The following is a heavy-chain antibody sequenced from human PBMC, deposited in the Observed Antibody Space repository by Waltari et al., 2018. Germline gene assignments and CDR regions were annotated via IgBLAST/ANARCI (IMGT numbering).Heavy chain of an antibody. J-gene: IGHJ4*02. CDR1: GFTFDDYA. D-gene: IGHD2-21*01. CDR3: AGVGGGDDY. CDR2: ISWNSGSI. Sequence: EVQLVESGGGLVQPGRSLRLSCAASGFTFDDYAMHWVRQAPGKGLGWVLGISWNSGSIGYADSVKGRFTISRDNAKNSLYLQMNSLRAEDTALYYCAGVGGGDDYWGQGTLVTVSS. V-gene: IGHV3-9*01.